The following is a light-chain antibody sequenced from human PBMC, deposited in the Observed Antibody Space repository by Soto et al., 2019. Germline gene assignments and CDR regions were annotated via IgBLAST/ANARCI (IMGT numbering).Light chain of an antibody. CDR3: QQRSNWPIT. CDR1: QSVGSN. CDR2: GAS. Sequence: EVVLTQSPATLSVSPGAGATLSCRASQSVGSNLAWYQQKPGQTPRILIYGASTRAIGIPARFSGSGFGTDFTLTISSLQSEDFVVDYCQQRSNWPITFGQGTRLEIK. V-gene: IGKV3D-15*01. J-gene: IGKJ5*01.